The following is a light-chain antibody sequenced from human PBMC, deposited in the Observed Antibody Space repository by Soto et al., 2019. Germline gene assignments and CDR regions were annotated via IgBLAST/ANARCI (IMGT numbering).Light chain of an antibody. CDR2: EVS. CDR1: SRDVADYNY. V-gene: IGLV2-14*01. J-gene: IGLJ1*01. CDR3: SLFTSDSTYV. Sequence: QSALTQPASVSGSPGQSITMSCTGTSRDVADYNYVSWYQQHPAKAPKLMIYEVSNRPSGVSNRFSGSKSGNTASLTISGLQAEDEADYYCSLFTSDSTYVFGTGTKHTVL.